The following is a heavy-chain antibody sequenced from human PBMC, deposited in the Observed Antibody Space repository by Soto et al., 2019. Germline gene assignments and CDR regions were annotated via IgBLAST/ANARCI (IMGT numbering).Heavy chain of an antibody. J-gene: IGHJ6*02. V-gene: IGHV4-59*01. CDR1: GGSISSYY. CDR2: IYYSGST. CDR3: ARAPTGGHYYYYYGMDV. D-gene: IGHD7-27*01. Sequence: SETLSLTCTVSGGSISSYYWSWIRQPPGKGLEWIGYIYYSGSTNYNPSLKSRVTISVDTSKNQFSLKLSSVTAADTAVYYCARAPTGGHYYYYYGMDVWGQGTTVTVSS.